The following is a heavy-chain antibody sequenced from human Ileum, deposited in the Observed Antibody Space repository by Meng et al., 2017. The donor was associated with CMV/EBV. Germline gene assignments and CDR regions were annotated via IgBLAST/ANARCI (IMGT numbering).Heavy chain of an antibody. CDR1: GDPSSSGSSS. Sequence: QMLQKGSGPRQVKPAVTLSLTCTASGDPSSSGSSSWAWFCQRPGKRLEWIGSMYFSGIADYNPSLKSRVTISLHATQKQFSLRLTSVTAADSAVYFCARDLTNKWFYYWGQGTLVTVSS. V-gene: IGHV4-39*07. D-gene: IGHD1-26*01. J-gene: IGHJ4*02. CDR3: ARDLTNKWFYY. CDR2: MYFSGIA.